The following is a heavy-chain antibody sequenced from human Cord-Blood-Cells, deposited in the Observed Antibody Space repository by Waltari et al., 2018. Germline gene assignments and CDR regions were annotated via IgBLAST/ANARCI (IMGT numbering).Heavy chain of an antibody. V-gene: IGHV5-51*01. CDR1: GYSFNSYW. Sequence: EVQLVQSGAEVKKPGESLKISCKGSGYSFNSYWIGWVRQMPGKGLEWMGIIYPGDSDTRYSPSFQGQVTISADKSISTADLQWSSLKASDTAMYYCARGGGRLVVPAAIGWFDPWGQGTLVTVSS. D-gene: IGHD2-2*02. J-gene: IGHJ5*02. CDR3: ARGGGRLVVPAAIGWFDP. CDR2: IYPGDSDT.